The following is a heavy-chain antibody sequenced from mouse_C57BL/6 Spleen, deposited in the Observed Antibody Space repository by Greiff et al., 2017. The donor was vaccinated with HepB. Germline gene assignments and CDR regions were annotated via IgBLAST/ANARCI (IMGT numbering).Heavy chain of an antibody. D-gene: IGHD2-4*01. CDR3: ARYGGDYDERDYFDY. J-gene: IGHJ2*01. Sequence: EVHLVESGGGLVQPGGSLSLSCAASGFTFTDYYMSWVRQPPGKALEWLGFIRNKANGYTTEYSASVQGRFTISRDNSQSILYLQMKALRAEDSATYYCARYGGDYDERDYFDYWGQGTTLTVSS. CDR1: GFTFTDYY. CDR2: IRNKANGYTT. V-gene: IGHV7-3*01.